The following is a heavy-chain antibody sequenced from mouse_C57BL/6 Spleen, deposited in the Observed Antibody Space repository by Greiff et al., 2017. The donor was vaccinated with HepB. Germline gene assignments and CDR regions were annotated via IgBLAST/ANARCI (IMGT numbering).Heavy chain of an antibody. CDR3: TRRYYGKMDY. J-gene: IGHJ4*01. CDR1: GYTFTDYE. V-gene: IGHV1-15*01. D-gene: IGHD1-1*01. Sequence: ESGAELVRPGASVTLSCKASGYTFTDYEMHWVKQTPVHGLEWIGAIDPETGGTAYNQKFKGKAILTADKSSSTAYMELRSLTSEDSAVYYCTRRYYGKMDYWGQGTSVTVSS. CDR2: IDPETGGT.